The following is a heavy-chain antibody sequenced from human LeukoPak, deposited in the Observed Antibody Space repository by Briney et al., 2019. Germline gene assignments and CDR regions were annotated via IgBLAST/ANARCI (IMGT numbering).Heavy chain of an antibody. J-gene: IGHJ4*02. CDR2: ISGSGGST. D-gene: IGHD2-15*01. CDR3: AKDSMVAATRDYFDY. CDR1: GFTFSSYA. Sequence: GGSLRLSCAASGFTFSSYAMSWVRQAPGKGLEWVSAISGSGGSTYYADSVKGRFAISRDNSKNTLYLQMNSLRAEDTAVYYCAKDSMVAATRDYFDYWGQGTLVTVSS. V-gene: IGHV3-23*01.